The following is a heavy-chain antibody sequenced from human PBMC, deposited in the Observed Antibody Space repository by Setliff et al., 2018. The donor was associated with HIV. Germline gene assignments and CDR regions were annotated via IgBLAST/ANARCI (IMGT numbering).Heavy chain of an antibody. J-gene: IGHJ4*02. CDR3: ARVNGGNSPYYFDS. CDR1: GYTFTSYY. Sequence: ASVKVSCKASGYTFTSYYMHVVRQAPGKRLEWMGWINAGNGNTKYSQKFQGRVTINRDIATRTAYMEVRCLRSDDTVVYYCARVNGGNSPYYFDSWGQGTLVTVSS. CDR2: INAGNGNT. V-gene: IGHV1-3*01. D-gene: IGHD2-21*02.